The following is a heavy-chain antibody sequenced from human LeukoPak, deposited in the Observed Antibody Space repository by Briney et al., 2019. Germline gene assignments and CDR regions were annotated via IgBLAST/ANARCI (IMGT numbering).Heavy chain of an antibody. Sequence: GGSLRLSCVASGFAFDEYTFNWVRQAPGKGLEWVSLMSWNGHSRYYADSVKGRFTVSRDNAKNSLYLQMDSLRVEDTAVYYCARDPPSRGTRYFDYWGQGNLVTVSS. D-gene: IGHD3-16*01. CDR1: GFAFDEYT. V-gene: IGHV3-43*01. CDR2: MSWNGHSR. J-gene: IGHJ4*02. CDR3: ARDPPSRGTRYFDY.